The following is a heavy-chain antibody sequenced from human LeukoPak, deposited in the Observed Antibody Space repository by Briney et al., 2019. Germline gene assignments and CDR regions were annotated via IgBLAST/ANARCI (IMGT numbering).Heavy chain of an antibody. CDR2: IFPSGGEI. Sequence: PGGSLRLSCAASGFTFSTFAMIWVRQPPGKGLEWVSSIFPSGGEIHYADSVRGRFTISRDNSKNTLYLQMNSLRAEDTAVYYCARDVGTTVFFTGPFGDYWGQGTLVTVSS. CDR3: ARDVGTTVFFTGPFGDY. J-gene: IGHJ4*02. D-gene: IGHD3-9*01. V-gene: IGHV3-23*01. CDR1: GFTFSTFA.